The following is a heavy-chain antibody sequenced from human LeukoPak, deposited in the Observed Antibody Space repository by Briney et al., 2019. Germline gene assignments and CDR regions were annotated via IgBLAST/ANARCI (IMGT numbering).Heavy chain of an antibody. CDR1: GFPFVVYA. J-gene: IGHJ4*02. Sequence: PGGSLGLSWAAFGFPFVVYARHWVRQAPGRGREWVSGSSWNSGSIGYADSVKGRFTISRDNAKNSLYLQMNSLRAEDTAFYYCAKDISGSGRYYFDYWGQGTLVTVSS. CDR2: SSWNSGSI. V-gene: IGHV3-9*01. D-gene: IGHD6-19*01. CDR3: AKDISGSGRYYFDY.